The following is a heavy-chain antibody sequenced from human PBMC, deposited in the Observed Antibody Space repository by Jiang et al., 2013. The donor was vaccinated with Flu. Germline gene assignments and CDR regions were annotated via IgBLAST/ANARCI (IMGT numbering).Heavy chain of an antibody. CDR3: AREFCSSTSCHPYFDY. CDR1: FSDYN. V-gene: IGHV3-21*01. J-gene: IGHJ4*02. Sequence: FSDYNMNWVRQAPGKGLEWVSSITSSSSYIFYADSVMGRFTISRDNAKNSLYLQMNSLRAEDTAVYFCAREFCSSTSCHPYFDYWGQGTLVTVSS. CDR2: ITSSSSYI. D-gene: IGHD2-2*01.